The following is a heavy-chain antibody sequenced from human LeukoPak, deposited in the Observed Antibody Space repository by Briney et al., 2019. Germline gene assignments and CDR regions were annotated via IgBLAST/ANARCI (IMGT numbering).Heavy chain of an antibody. Sequence: GGSLRLSCAASGFTFSSYAMHWVRQAPGKGLEWVAFISYDGGRQYYIDNVKGRFTISRDTSHNTLYLQMDSLRPEDTAMYYCAKLKYHFDSSSFGIDYWGQGTPVTVSS. CDR2: ISYDGGRQ. CDR3: AKLKYHFDSSSFGIDY. CDR1: GFTFSSYA. J-gene: IGHJ4*02. D-gene: IGHD3-22*01. V-gene: IGHV3-30*18.